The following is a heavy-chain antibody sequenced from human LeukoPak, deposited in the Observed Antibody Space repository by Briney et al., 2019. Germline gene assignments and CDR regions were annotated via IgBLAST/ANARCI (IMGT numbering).Heavy chain of an antibody. CDR3: AKDQEYSYGLGLFDY. D-gene: IGHD5-18*01. V-gene: IGHV3-74*01. Sequence: PGGSLRLSCAASGFTFSSYWMHWVRQAPGKGLVWVSRINSDGSSTSYADSVKGRFTISRDNAKNTLYLQMNSLRAEDTAVYYCAKDQEYSYGLGLFDYWGQGTLVTVSS. CDR1: GFTFSSYW. J-gene: IGHJ4*02. CDR2: INSDGSST.